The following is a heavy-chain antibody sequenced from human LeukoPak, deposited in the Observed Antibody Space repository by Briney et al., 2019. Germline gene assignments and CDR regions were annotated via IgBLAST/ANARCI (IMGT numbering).Heavy chain of an antibody. CDR1: GFTFSSYS. D-gene: IGHD5-12*01. CDR3: ARDQVDIVATSSDY. Sequence: PGGSLRLSCAASGFTFSSYSMNWVRQAPGKGLEWVSSISSSSSYIYYADSVKGRFTISRDNAKNSLCLQMNSLRAEDTAVYYCARDQVDIVATSSDYWGQGTLVTVSS. CDR2: ISSSSSYI. J-gene: IGHJ4*02. V-gene: IGHV3-21*01.